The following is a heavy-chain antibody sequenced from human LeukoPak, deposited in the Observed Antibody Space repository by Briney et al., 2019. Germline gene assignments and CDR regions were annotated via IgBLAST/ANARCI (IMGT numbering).Heavy chain of an antibody. CDR1: GFTFSSDT. Sequence: PGGSLRLSFAASGFTFSSDTMNSVREAPGKRPERVSSISSSSSYLYSADSVKGRFTISRDNAKNSLYLQMNSLRAEDTAVYYCARSIHYYDSSGYEFDYWGQGTLVTVSS. CDR3: ARSIHYYDSSGYEFDY. J-gene: IGHJ4*02. CDR2: ISSSSSYL. D-gene: IGHD3-22*01. V-gene: IGHV3-21*01.